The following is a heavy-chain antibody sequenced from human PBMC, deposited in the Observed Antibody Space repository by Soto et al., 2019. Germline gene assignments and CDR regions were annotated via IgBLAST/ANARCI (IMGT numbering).Heavy chain of an antibody. J-gene: IGHJ5*02. CDR2: IYPGDSDT. CDR3: ARTYYYGSGSYNWLDP. CDR1: GYSFTSYW. Sequence: PGESLKISCKGSGYSFTSYWIGWVRQMPGKGLEWMGIIYPGDSDTRYSPSFQGQVTISADKSISTAYLQWSSLKASDTAMYYCARTYYYGSGSYNWLDPWGQGTLVTVS. V-gene: IGHV5-51*01. D-gene: IGHD3-10*01.